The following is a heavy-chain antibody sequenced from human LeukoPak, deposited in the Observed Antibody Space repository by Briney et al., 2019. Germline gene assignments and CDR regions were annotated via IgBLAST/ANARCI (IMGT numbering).Heavy chain of an antibody. Sequence: PGGSLTLSCAASGFTVSSNYMSWVRQAPGKGLEWVSVIYSGGSTYYADSVKGRFTISRDNSKNTLYLQMNSLRAEDTAVYYCAKAGATMVRGPPQKNNWFDPWGQGTLVTVSS. V-gene: IGHV3-53*01. D-gene: IGHD3-10*01. J-gene: IGHJ5*02. CDR3: AKAGATMVRGPPQKNNWFDP. CDR1: GFTVSSNY. CDR2: IYSGGST.